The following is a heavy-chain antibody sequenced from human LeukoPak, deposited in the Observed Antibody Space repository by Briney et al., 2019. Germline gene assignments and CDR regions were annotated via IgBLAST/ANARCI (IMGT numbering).Heavy chain of an antibody. Sequence: PSETLSLTCTVSGDSISSYYWSWIRKPPGKGLEWIGYIYYSGSTNYNPSLKSRVTISVDTSKNQFSLKLSSVTAADTAVYYCARDPGYYDSSGYPGYYFDYWGQGTLVTVSS. CDR1: GDSISSYY. V-gene: IGHV4-59*01. CDR3: ARDPGYYDSSGYPGYYFDY. CDR2: IYYSGST. J-gene: IGHJ4*02. D-gene: IGHD3-22*01.